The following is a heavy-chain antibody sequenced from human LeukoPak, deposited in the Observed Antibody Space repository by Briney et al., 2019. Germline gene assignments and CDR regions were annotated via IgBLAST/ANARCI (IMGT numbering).Heavy chain of an antibody. V-gene: IGHV4-39*01. CDR1: GGSISSSSYY. CDR3: ARGWELLGYFDL. CDR2: IYYSGST. Sequence: SETLSLTCTVSGGSISSSSYYWGWIRQPPGKGLEWIGSIYYSGSTYYNPSLKSRVTISVDTSKNQFSLKLSSVTAADTAVYYCARGWELLGYFDLWGRGTLVTVSS. J-gene: IGHJ2*01. D-gene: IGHD1-26*01.